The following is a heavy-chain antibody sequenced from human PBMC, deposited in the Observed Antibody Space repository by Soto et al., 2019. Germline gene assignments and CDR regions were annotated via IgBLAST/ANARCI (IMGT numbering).Heavy chain of an antibody. CDR2: ISSSSSTI. D-gene: IGHD1-26*01. Sequence: PGGSPRLSCAASGFTFSSYSMNWVRQAPGKGLEWVSYISSSSSTIYYADSVKGRFTISRDNAKNSLYLQMNSLRDEDTAVYYCARAGYSGSYFWFDPWGQGTLVTVSS. CDR3: ARAGYSGSYFWFDP. J-gene: IGHJ5*02. CDR1: GFTFSSYS. V-gene: IGHV3-48*02.